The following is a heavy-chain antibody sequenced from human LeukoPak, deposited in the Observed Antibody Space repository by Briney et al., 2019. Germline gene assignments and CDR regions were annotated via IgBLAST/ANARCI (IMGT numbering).Heavy chain of an antibody. CDR2: IKEDGSEK. J-gene: IGHJ3*02. CDR1: GFTFSSYW. D-gene: IGHD3-22*01. Sequence: GGSLRLSCAASGFTFSSYWMTWVRQGPGMGLDWVANIKEDGSEKYYVDSVKGRFTISGDNAKNSLYLQMNSLRAEDTAVYYCARADSTGAFDIWGQGTMVTVS. CDR3: ARADSTGAFDI. V-gene: IGHV3-7*01.